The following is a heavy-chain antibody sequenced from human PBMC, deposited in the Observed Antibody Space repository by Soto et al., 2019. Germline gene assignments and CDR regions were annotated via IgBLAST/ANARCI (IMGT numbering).Heavy chain of an antibody. CDR3: ARGSKIVLMVYAILGWRGNPTDYYMDV. Sequence: GSLRLSCAASGFTFSSYSMNGVRQAPGKGLEWVSSISSSSSYIYYADSVKGRFTISRDNAKNSLYLQMNSLRAEDTAVYYCARGSKIVLMVYAILGWRGNPTDYYMDVWGKGTTVTVSS. D-gene: IGHD2-8*01. CDR2: ISSSSSYI. J-gene: IGHJ6*03. CDR1: GFTFSSYS. V-gene: IGHV3-21*04.